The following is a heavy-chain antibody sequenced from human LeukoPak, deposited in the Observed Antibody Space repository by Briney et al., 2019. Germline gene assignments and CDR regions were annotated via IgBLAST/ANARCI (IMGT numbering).Heavy chain of an antibody. J-gene: IGHJ5*02. V-gene: IGHV4-34*01. CDR1: GGSFSGYY. Sequence: PSETLSLTCAVYGGSFSGYYWSWIHQPPGKGLERIGEINHSGSTNYNPSLKSRVTISVDTSKNQFSLKLSSVTAADTAVYCCARVRRLTIFGVATHNWFDPWGQGTLVTVSS. D-gene: IGHD3-3*01. CDR2: INHSGST. CDR3: ARVRRLTIFGVATHNWFDP.